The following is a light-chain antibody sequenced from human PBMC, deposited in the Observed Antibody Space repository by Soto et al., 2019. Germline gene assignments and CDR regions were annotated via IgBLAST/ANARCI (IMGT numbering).Light chain of an antibody. CDR1: QTISGW. V-gene: IGKV1-5*03. CDR2: NAS. Sequence: DIQVTHAPSSLSGSVADIVNITFRSSQTISGWLAWYQQKPGKAPKLLIYNASTLKSGVPSRFSGSGSGTEFTLTISSLQPDDFATYYCQNYNSSSDAFGQGTKVDIK. J-gene: IGKJ1*01. CDR3: QNYNSSSDA.